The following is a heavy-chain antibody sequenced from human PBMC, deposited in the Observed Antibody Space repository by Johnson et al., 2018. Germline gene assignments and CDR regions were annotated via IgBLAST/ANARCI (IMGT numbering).Heavy chain of an antibody. J-gene: IGHJ4*01. V-gene: IGHV3-74*01. CDR1: GFTFSSYW. CDR3: ATSRNPNRGGGFDN. D-gene: IGHD3-10*01. CDR2: ISSDGSST. Sequence: VQLQESGGDLVQPGGSLRLSCAASGFTFSSYWMHWVRQAPGKGLVWVSRISSDGSSTSFADSVKGRFTISRDNAKNTLYLPLNSLRAEDTAVYYWATSRNPNRGGGFDNWGQGTLVTVSS.